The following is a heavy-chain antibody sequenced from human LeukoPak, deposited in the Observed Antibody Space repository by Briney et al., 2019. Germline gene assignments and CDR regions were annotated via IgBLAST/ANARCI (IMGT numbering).Heavy chain of an antibody. CDR2: INPSGGST. V-gene: IGHV1-46*01. CDR1: GYTFTSYY. D-gene: IGHD6-19*01. J-gene: IGHJ3*02. Sequence: GASVKVSCKASGYTFTSYYMHWVRQAPGQGLEWMGIINPSGGSTSYAQKFKGRVTMTRDTSTSTVYMELSSLRSEDTAVYYCGGSSGWYEAFDIWGQGTMVTVSS. CDR3: GGSSGWYEAFDI.